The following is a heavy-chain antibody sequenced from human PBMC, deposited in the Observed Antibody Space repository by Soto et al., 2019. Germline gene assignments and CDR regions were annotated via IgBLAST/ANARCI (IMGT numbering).Heavy chain of an antibody. Sequence: ASVKVSCKASGYTFTSYYMHWVRQAPGQGLEWMGIINPSGGSTSYAQKFQGRVTMTRDTSTSTVYIELSSPRSEDTAVYYFARVRGVLRYFDWLLPNDAFDIWGQGTMVTVSS. CDR3: ARVRGVLRYFDWLLPNDAFDI. CDR1: GYTFTSYY. D-gene: IGHD3-9*01. CDR2: INPSGGST. V-gene: IGHV1-46*01. J-gene: IGHJ3*02.